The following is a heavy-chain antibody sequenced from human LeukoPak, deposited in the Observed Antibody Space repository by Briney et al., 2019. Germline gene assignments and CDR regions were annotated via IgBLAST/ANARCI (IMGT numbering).Heavy chain of an antibody. Sequence: GGSLRLSCAASGFTFSSYAMSWVRQAPGKGLEWVSAISGSGGSTYYADSVKGRFTISRDNSKNTLYLQMNSLRAEDTAVYYCARSLSGWYLFDYWGQGTLVTVSS. CDR2: ISGSGGST. CDR3: ARSLSGWYLFDY. V-gene: IGHV3-23*01. CDR1: GFTFSSYA. D-gene: IGHD6-19*01. J-gene: IGHJ4*02.